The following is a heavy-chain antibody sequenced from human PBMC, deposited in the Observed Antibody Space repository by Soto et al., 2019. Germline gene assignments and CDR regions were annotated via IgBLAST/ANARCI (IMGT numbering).Heavy chain of an antibody. CDR3: ARGTTVVTHDAFDI. Sequence: PSETLSLTCTVSGGSISSYYWSWIRQPPGKGLEWIGYIYYSGSTNYNPSLKSRVTISVDTSKNQFSLKLSSVTAADTAVYYCARGTTVVTHDAFDIWGQGTMVTVS. CDR2: IYYSGST. V-gene: IGHV4-59*01. J-gene: IGHJ3*02. CDR1: GGSISSYY. D-gene: IGHD4-17*01.